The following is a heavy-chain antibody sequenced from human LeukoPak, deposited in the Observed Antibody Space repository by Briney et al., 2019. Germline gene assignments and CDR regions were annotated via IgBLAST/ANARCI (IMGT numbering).Heavy chain of an antibody. CDR3: AKTIASLGSGARYFDP. Sequence: GESLKISCKGSGYSFTSYWIGWVGQMPGKGLEWMGIMHPGESEINYSPSFEGQVTISADTSISTAYLEWYSLKASDSAIYYCAKTIASLGSGARYFDPWGQGTMITVSS. V-gene: IGHV5-51*01. D-gene: IGHD5/OR15-5a*01. CDR1: GYSFTSYW. J-gene: IGHJ5*02. CDR2: MHPGESEI.